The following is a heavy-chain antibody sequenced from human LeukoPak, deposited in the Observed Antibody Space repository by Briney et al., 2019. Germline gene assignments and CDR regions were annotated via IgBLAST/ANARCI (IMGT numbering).Heavy chain of an antibody. V-gene: IGHV4-30-2*01. D-gene: IGHD2-15*01. CDR1: GGSISSGGYS. J-gene: IGHJ3*02. CDR2: IYHRGST. Sequence: TLSLTCAVSGGSISSGGYSWSWIRQPPGKGLEWIGYIYHRGSTYYNPSLKSRVTISVVRSKNQFSLSLSSVTAADTAVYYCARDRYSSGGTRYLDAFDIWGQGTMVTVSS. CDR3: ARDRYSSGGTRYLDAFDI.